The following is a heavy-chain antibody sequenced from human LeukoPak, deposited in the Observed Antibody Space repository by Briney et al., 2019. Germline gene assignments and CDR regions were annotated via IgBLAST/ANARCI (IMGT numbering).Heavy chain of an antibody. Sequence: GGSLRLSCAASGFTFSSYEMNWVRQAPGKGLEWVSYISSSGSTIYYADSVKGRFTISRDNSKNTLYLQMNSLRAEDTAVYYCAKDGGNIAVAEDYFDYWGQGTLVTVSS. CDR2: ISSSGSTI. V-gene: IGHV3-48*03. D-gene: IGHD6-19*01. CDR3: AKDGGNIAVAEDYFDY. CDR1: GFTFSSYE. J-gene: IGHJ4*02.